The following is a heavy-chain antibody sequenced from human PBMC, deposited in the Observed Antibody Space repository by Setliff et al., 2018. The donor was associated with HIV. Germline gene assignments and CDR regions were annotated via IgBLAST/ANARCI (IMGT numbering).Heavy chain of an antibody. V-gene: IGHV1-24*01. Sequence: GASVKVSCKISGYTLTELSIHWVRQAPGKGLEWMANFDPEDGATNYTQNFQGRVTMSRDTSISTAYMELSRLKSDDTAVYFCATFDYGHSLGKIDYWGQGTLVTVSS. J-gene: IGHJ4*02. CDR3: ATFDYGHSLGKIDY. CDR1: GYTLTELS. D-gene: IGHD4-17*01. CDR2: FDPEDGAT.